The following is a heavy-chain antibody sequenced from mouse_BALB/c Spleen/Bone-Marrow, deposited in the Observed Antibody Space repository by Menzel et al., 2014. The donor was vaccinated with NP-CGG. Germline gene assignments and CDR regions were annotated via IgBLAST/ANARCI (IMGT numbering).Heavy chain of an antibody. CDR3: ARKGSYGMDR. CDR2: ILPGCVSA. Sequence: QVQLQQSGAEPMKPGASMRISCKATGYTFNTYWILWIKQRPGHGLEWIGEILPGCVSAYFNGVFKGKSTFTADTSSNTASMQLSSLTSEDSAVYYCARKGSYGMDRWGQGTSGSVSS. CDR1: GYTFNTYW. J-gene: IGHJ4*01. V-gene: IGHV1-9*01.